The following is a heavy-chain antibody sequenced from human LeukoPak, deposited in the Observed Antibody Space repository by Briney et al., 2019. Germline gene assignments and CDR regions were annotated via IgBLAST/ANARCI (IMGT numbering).Heavy chain of an antibody. CDR1: GYTLTGLS. CDR3: ASHLILGAKFDRPYYYYGMDV. J-gene: IGHJ6*02. D-gene: IGHD1-26*01. CDR2: FDPEDGET. Sequence: ASVKVSCKVSGYTLTGLSMHWVRQAPGKGLEWMGGFDPEDGETIYAQKFQGRVTMTEDTSTDTAYMELSSLRSEDTAVYYCASHLILGAKFDRPYYYYGMDVWGQGTTVTVSS. V-gene: IGHV1-24*01.